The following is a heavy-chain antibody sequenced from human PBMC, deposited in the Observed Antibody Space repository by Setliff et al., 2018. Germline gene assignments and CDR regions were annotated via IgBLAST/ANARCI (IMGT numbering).Heavy chain of an antibody. D-gene: IGHD3-10*01. V-gene: IGHV4-61*09. CDR2: FHTGGAT. CDR3: ARESATIGEFPLYYFDK. Sequence: TLSLTCSVSGGSISSGGFYWSWIRQSAGRGLEWIGHFHTGGATDYNLSLKSRVTISLDSSKNQFSLRQSSVTAADAAVYFCARESATIGEFPLYYFDKWGQGIPVTVS. CDR1: GGSISSGGFY. J-gene: IGHJ4*02.